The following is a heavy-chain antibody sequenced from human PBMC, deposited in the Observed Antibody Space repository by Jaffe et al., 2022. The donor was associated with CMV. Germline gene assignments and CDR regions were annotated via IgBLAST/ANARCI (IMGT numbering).Heavy chain of an antibody. D-gene: IGHD3-22*01. J-gene: IGHJ5*02. CDR2: ISAYNGNT. CDR3: ARGGEGNYYDSSGPRRDNWFDP. Sequence: QVQLVQSGAEVKKPGASVKVSCKASGYTFTSYGISWVRQAPGQGLEWMGWISAYNGNTNYAQKLQGRVTMTTDTSTSTAYMELRSLRSDDTAVYYCARGGEGNYYDSSGPRRDNWFDPWGQGTLVTVSS. V-gene: IGHV1-18*01. CDR1: GYTFTSYG.